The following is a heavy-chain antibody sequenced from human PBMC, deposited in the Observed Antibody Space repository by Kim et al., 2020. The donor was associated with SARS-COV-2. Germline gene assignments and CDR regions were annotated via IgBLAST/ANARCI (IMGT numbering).Heavy chain of an antibody. V-gene: IGHV4-34*01. D-gene: IGHD3-22*01. Sequence: SETLSLTCAVYGGSFSGYYWSWIRQPPGKGLEWIGEINHSGSTNYNPSLKSRVTISVDTSKNQFSLKLSSVTAADTAVYYCARGLVYYDSSGYPLAGSAIDYWGQGTLVTVSS. J-gene: IGHJ4*02. CDR3: ARGLVYYDSSGYPLAGSAIDY. CDR2: INHSGST. CDR1: GGSFSGYY.